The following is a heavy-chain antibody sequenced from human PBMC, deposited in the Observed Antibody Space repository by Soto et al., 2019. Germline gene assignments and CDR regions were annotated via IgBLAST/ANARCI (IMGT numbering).Heavy chain of an antibody. V-gene: IGHV3-23*01. CDR2: ISGSGGST. CDR3: PKERHGSGSYTYSFDN. Sequence: GGSLRLSCAASGFTFSSYAMSWVRQAPGKGLEWVSAISGSGGSTYYAASVKGRFTISRDNSKNTLYLQMNSLRAEDTAVYYCPKERHGSGSYTYSFDNWGQGTLVTVSS. CDR1: GFTFSSYA. J-gene: IGHJ4*02. D-gene: IGHD3-10*01.